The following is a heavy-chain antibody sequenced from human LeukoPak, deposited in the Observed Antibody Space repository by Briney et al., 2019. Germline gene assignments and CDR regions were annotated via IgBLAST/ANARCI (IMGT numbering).Heavy chain of an antibody. D-gene: IGHD6-13*01. J-gene: IGHJ4*02. Sequence: GGSLRLSCAASGFTFDDYGMSWVRQAPGRGREWVSGINWNGGRTGYADSVKGRFTISRDNAKNSLYLQMNSLRAEDTALYYCARDWGIAAAGTMETFDYWGQGTLVTVSS. V-gene: IGHV3-20*04. CDR2: INWNGGRT. CDR1: GFTFDDYG. CDR3: ARDWGIAAAGTMETFDY.